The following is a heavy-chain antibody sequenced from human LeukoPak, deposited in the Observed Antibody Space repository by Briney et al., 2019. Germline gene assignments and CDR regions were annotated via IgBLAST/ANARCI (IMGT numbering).Heavy chain of an antibody. V-gene: IGHV1-2*02. Sequence: ASVKVSCKASGYSFTAFYIHWVRQAPGQGLEWMGLIHPRSGETNYAYKFRGRVTMTRDTSISTTYMDLGSLGSDDTAVYYCARDGEYGTGSYYRGCFDYWGQGTLVTVSS. J-gene: IGHJ4*02. CDR3: ARDGEYGTGSYYRGCFDY. CDR2: IHPRSGET. D-gene: IGHD3-10*01. CDR1: GYSFTAFY.